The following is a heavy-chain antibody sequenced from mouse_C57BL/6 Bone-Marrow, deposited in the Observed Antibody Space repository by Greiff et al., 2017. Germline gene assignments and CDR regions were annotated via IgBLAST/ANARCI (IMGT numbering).Heavy chain of an antibody. CDR2: IDPEDGDT. J-gene: IGHJ3*01. D-gene: IGHD2-3*01. Sequence: VHVKQSGAELVRPGASVKLSCTASGFNIKDYYMHWVKQRPEQGLEWIGRIDPEDGDTEYAPKFQGKATMTADTSSNTAYLQLSSLTSEDAAVYYCTTFYDGYFQFAYWGQGTLVTVSA. V-gene: IGHV14-1*01. CDR3: TTFYDGYFQFAY. CDR1: GFNIKDYY.